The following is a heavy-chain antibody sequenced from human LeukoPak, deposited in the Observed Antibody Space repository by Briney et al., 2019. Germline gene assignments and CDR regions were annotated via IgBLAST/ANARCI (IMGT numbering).Heavy chain of an antibody. Sequence: PGGSLRLSCAASGFTFDCHAMAWVRQAPGAGLEWVSGITGNGFETFYADPVRGRFTISRDNSKNTLYLQMNSLRAEDTALYYCAREGLERIFHFDYWGQGTLVTVSS. J-gene: IGHJ4*02. D-gene: IGHD1-1*01. V-gene: IGHV3-23*01. CDR2: ITGNGFET. CDR1: GFTFDCHA. CDR3: AREGLERIFHFDY.